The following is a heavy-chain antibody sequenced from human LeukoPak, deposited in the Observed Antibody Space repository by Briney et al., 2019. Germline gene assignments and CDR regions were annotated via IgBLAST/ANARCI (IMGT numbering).Heavy chain of an antibody. J-gene: IGHJ4*02. D-gene: IGHD3-16*01. V-gene: IGHV3-7*01. CDR3: ARAPAFGTVDY. Sequence: GGSLRLSCAASGFIFTDYWMSWVRQAPGKGLEWVANIKPDGSEKYPVDSVKGRFTVTRDNARNTLYLQMSRLRDDDSAVYYCARAPAFGTVDYWGQGTLVTVSS. CDR2: IKPDGSEK. CDR1: GFIFTDYW.